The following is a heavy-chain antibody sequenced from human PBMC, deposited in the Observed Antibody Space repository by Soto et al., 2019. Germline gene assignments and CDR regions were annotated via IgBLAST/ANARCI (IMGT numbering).Heavy chain of an antibody. CDR2: INHSGST. D-gene: IGHD3-10*01. V-gene: IGHV4-34*01. J-gene: IGHJ6*03. Sequence: SETLSLTCAVYGGSFSGYYWSWIRQPPGKGLEWIGEINHSGSTNYNPSLKSRVTISVDTSKNQFSLKLSSVTAADTAVYYCARPLRVVRGNYYYYYMDVWGKGTTVTVSS. CDR3: ARPLRVVRGNYYYYYMDV. CDR1: GGSFSGYY.